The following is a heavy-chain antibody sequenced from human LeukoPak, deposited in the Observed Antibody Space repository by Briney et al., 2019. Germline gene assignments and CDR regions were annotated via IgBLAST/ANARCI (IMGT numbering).Heavy chain of an antibody. J-gene: IGHJ4*02. CDR1: GFTFRSYW. CDR2: IKSKTDGGTT. D-gene: IGHD3-22*01. V-gene: IGHV3-15*01. Sequence: PGGSLRLSCAASGFTFRSYWMSWVRQAPGKGLEWVGRIKSKTDGGTTDYAAPVKGRFTISRDDSKNTLYLQMNSLKTEDTAVYYCTTPGYYYDSSGYYYWDYWGQGTLVTVSS. CDR3: TTPGYYYDSSGYYYWDY.